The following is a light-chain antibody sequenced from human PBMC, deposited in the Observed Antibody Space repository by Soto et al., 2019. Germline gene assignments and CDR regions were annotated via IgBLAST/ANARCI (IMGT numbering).Light chain of an antibody. V-gene: IGKV3-11*01. CDR3: QQRSNWPIT. CDR1: QSVSRY. Sequence: EIVLTHSPATLSLSPWERATLSSRASQSVSRYLAWYQQKPGQAPRLLIYDASNRATGIPARFSGSGSGTDFTLTISRLEPEDFAVYYCQQRSNWPITFGQGTRLEIK. J-gene: IGKJ5*01. CDR2: DAS.